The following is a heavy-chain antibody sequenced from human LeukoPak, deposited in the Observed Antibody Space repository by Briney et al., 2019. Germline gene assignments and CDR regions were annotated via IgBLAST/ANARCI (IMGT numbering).Heavy chain of an antibody. CDR1: GGSISSYY. J-gene: IGHJ3*02. CDR3: ARTYYYDSSGYFFYAFDI. Sequence: PSETLSLTCTVSGGSISSYYWSWIRQPPGKGLEWIGYIYYSGSTDYNPSLKSRVTISVDTSKNQFSLKLSSVTAADTAVYYCARTYYYDSSGYFFYAFDIWGQGTMVTVSS. D-gene: IGHD3-22*01. CDR2: IYYSGST. V-gene: IGHV4-59*01.